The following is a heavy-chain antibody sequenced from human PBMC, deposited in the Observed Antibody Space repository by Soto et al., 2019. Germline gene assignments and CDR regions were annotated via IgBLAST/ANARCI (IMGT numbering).Heavy chain of an antibody. CDR3: AIYPDSGYSYYFDY. V-gene: IGHV3-33*01. CDR2: IWYAGSNK. CDR1: GFTFSSYG. J-gene: IGHJ4*02. Sequence: QVQLVESGGGVVQPGRSLRLSCAASGFTFSSYGMHWVRQAPGKGLEWVADIWYAGSNKYYADSVKGRFTISRDNSKNTLQLQMNSVRAEDTAVYYCAIYPDSGYSYYFDYWGQGDQVTVFS. D-gene: IGHD5-12*01.